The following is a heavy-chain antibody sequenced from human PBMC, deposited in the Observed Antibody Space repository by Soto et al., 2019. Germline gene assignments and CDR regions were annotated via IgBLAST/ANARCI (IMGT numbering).Heavy chain of an antibody. Sequence: GASVKVSCKASGYTFTSYGVHWVRQAPGQGLEWMGWVNPISGDTNYAQKFQDRVIMTRDRSITTVHMELSRLRSDDTAVYYCAREEGFRITMDRGRWFDPWGQGTLVTVSS. D-gene: IGHD3-10*01. CDR3: AREEGFRITMDRGRWFDP. J-gene: IGHJ5*02. CDR2: VNPISGDT. V-gene: IGHV1-2*02. CDR1: GYTFTSYG.